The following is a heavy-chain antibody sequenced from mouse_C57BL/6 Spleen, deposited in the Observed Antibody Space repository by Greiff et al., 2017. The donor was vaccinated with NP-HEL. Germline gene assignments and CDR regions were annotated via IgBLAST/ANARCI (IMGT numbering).Heavy chain of an antibody. D-gene: IGHD1-1*01. CDR1: GYSITSGYY. Sequence: EVKLMESGPGLVKPSQSLSLTCSVTGYSITSGYYWNWIRQFPGNQLEWMGYISYDGSNNYNPSLKNRITITRDTSKNQFFLKLNSVTTEDTATYYCARSRGITTVVGNYAMDYWGQGTSVTVSS. CDR3: ARSRGITTVVGNYAMDY. V-gene: IGHV3-6*01. J-gene: IGHJ4*01. CDR2: ISYDGSN.